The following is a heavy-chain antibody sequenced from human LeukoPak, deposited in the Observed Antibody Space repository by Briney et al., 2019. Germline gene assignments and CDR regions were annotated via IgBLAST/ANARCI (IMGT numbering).Heavy chain of an antibody. CDR1: DYTFTSYG. J-gene: IGHJ4*02. CDR2: TSAYSGNT. D-gene: IGHD6-13*01. V-gene: IGHV1-18*01. CDR3: AREGATAGIGINSFDY. Sequence: GASVKVSCKASDYTFTSYGITWVRLAPGQGLEWMGWTSAYSGNTNYAQKFQGRVTMTTDTSTSTAYMELRSLRSDDTAVYYCAREGATAGIGINSFDYWGQGTLVTVS.